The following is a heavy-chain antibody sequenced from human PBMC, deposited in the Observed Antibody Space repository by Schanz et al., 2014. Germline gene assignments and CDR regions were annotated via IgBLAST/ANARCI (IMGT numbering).Heavy chain of an antibody. CDR2: IEFSGGTT. Sequence: EVHLLESGGGLVQPGGSLRLSCAASGFTFSNHALSWVRQAPGKGLEWVSGIEFSGGTTYYADSVKGRFTISRDNSKNTLYLEMNRLRVDDTAVYYCSKDKQGSRSDDSWGQGTLXTVSS. J-gene: IGHJ5*01. CDR1: GFTFSNHA. V-gene: IGHV3-23*01. CDR3: SKDKQGSRSDDS. D-gene: IGHD2-15*01.